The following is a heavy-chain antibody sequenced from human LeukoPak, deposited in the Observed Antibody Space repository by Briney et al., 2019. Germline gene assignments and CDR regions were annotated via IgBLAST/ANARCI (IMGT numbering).Heavy chain of an antibody. CDR2: IYHSGST. Sequence: PSETLSLTCAVSGGSISSSNWWSWVRQPPGKGLEWIGEIYHSGSTNYNPSLKSRVTISVDKSKNQFSLKLSSVTAADTAVYYCARGGRRGYYDSSGYYFSYWGQGTLVTVSS. D-gene: IGHD3-22*01. CDR1: GGSISSSNW. V-gene: IGHV4-4*02. J-gene: IGHJ4*02. CDR3: ARGGRRGYYDSSGYYFSY.